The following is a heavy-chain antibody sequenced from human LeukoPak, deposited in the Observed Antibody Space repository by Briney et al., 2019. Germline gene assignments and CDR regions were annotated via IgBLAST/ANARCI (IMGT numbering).Heavy chain of an antibody. CDR2: ISAYNGNT. V-gene: IGHV1-18*01. Sequence: ASVKVSCKASGYTFTSYGISWVRQAPGQGLEWTGWISAYNGNTNYAQKLQGRVTMTTDTSTSTAYMELRSLRSDDTAVYYCARVYRERSYFDYWGQGTLVTVSS. D-gene: IGHD4-11*01. J-gene: IGHJ4*02. CDR1: GYTFTSYG. CDR3: ARVYRERSYFDY.